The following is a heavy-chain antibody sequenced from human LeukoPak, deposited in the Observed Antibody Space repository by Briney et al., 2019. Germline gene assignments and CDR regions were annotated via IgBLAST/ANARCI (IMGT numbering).Heavy chain of an antibody. V-gene: IGHV3-74*01. CDR3: ARSGWPYYFDY. D-gene: IGHD6-19*01. CDR1: GFTFSSYW. J-gene: IGHJ4*02. CDR2: IHSDGSST. Sequence: PGGSLRLSCAASGFTFSSYWMHWVRPAPGKGLVWVSRIHSDGSSTSYADSVRGRFTISRDDAKSTLYLQMNSLRAEDTAVYYCARSGWPYYFDYWGQGTLVTVSS.